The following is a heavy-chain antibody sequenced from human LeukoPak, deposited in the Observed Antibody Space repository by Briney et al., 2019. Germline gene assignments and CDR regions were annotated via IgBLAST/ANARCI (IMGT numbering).Heavy chain of an antibody. J-gene: IGHJ4*02. Sequence: SVKVSCKTSGGTFSSYAISWVRQAPGQGLEWMGGIIPVFGTANYAQKFQGRVTITADKSTSTAYMELSSLRSEDTAVYYCASRYYDILTGYSQYYFDYWGQGTLVTVSS. CDR3: ASRYYDILTGYSQYYFDY. V-gene: IGHV1-69*06. CDR1: GGTFSSYA. CDR2: IIPVFGTA. D-gene: IGHD3-9*01.